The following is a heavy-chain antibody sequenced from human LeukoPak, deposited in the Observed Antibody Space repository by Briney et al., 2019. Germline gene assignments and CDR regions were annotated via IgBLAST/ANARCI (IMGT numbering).Heavy chain of an antibody. J-gene: IGHJ4*02. V-gene: IGHV4-59*12. D-gene: IGHD6-19*01. CDR2: IDHTGST. CDR1: GDSISIYY. Sequence: SETLSLTCSVSGDSISIYYWNWIRQPPGKGLEWIGYIDHTGSTNYNPSLKSRVTISADTSRNHFSLNLSSVTAADTAVYYCARGRSGSSSGWPKRYYFDYWGQGALVTVSS. CDR3: ARGRSGSSSGWPKRYYFDY.